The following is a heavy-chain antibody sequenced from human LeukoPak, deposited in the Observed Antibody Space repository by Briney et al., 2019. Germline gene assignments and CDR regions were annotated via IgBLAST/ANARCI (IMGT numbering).Heavy chain of an antibody. J-gene: IGHJ4*02. V-gene: IGHV1-2*04. CDR3: ARGGGLDY. CDR1: GGTFSSYA. D-gene: IGHD3-16*01. CDR2: INPNSGGT. Sequence: ASVKVSCKASGGTFSSYAISWVRQAPGQGLEWMGWINPNSGGTNYAQKFQGWVTMTRDTSISTAYMELSRLRSDDTAVYYCARGGGLDYWGQGTLVTVSS.